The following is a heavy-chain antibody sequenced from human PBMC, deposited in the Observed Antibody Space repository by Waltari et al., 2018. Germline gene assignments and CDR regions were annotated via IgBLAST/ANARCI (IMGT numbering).Heavy chain of an antibody. CDR2: IRSCSTFI. CDR1: GFTFSSYP. CDR3: AREWGVMVGTAGYYLDY. Sequence: EVQLVGSGGGLVKPGGSLRLSCAASGFTFSSYPMNWVRQAPGKLLEWVSSIRSCSTFIYYADSVKGRFTISRDNAKNSLYLQMNSLRAEDTAVYYCAREWGVMVGTAGYYLDYWGQGTLVTVSS. V-gene: IGHV3-21*01. D-gene: IGHD2-15*01. J-gene: IGHJ4*02.